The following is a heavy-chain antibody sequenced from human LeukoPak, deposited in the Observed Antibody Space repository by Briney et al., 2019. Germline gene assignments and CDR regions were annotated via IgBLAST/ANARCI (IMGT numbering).Heavy chain of an antibody. CDR3: ARNDASTARASGMDV. D-gene: IGHD6-6*01. V-gene: IGHV3-21*01. Sequence: GESLRLSCAASGFTFTTYDMNWVRQAPGKGLEWVSYISRDSAYMYLADSVKGRFTTSRDNAKNSLYLQMNSLRGEDTAVYYCARNDASTARASGMDVWGKGTTVTVSS. CDR1: GFTFTTYD. J-gene: IGHJ6*04. CDR2: ISRDSAYM.